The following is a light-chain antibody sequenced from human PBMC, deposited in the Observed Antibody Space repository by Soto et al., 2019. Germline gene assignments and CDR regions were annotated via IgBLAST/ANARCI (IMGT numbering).Light chain of an antibody. J-gene: IGLJ1*01. CDR3: QSYDDSLSGHYV. CDR1: SSNIGSTYD. V-gene: IGLV1-40*01. Sequence: QSVLTQPPSVSGAPGQRVTISCTGSSSNIGSTYDVQWYQQLPGTAPKLLIHGNTNRPSGVPDRFSGSKSGTSASLAITGLHADDEADYYCQSYDDSLSGHYVFGTGTKVTVL. CDR2: GNT.